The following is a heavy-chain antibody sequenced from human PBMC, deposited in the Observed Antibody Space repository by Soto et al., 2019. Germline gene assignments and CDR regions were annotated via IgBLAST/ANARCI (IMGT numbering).Heavy chain of an antibody. V-gene: IGHV1-2*04. CDR3: ARDQGSGRPNFDY. CDR2: INPNSGGT. J-gene: IGHJ4*02. D-gene: IGHD6-19*01. CDR1: GYTFTGYY. Sequence: GASVKVSCKASGYTFTGYYMHWVRQAPGQGLEWMGWINPNSGGTNYAQKFQGWVTMTRDTSISTAYMELSRLRSDDTAVYYCARDQGSGRPNFDYWGQGTLVTVSS.